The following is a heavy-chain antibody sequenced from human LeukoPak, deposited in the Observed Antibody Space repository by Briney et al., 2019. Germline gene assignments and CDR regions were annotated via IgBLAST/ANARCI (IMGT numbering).Heavy chain of an antibody. CDR1: GFTFSSYA. V-gene: IGHV3-30-3*01. CDR3: AREVAAAAGGWFDP. D-gene: IGHD6-13*01. CDR2: ISYDGSNK. Sequence: GRSLRLSCAASGFTFSSYAMHWVRQAPGKGLEWVAVISYDGSNKYYADSVKGRFTISRDNSKNTLYLQMNSLRAEDTAVYYCAREVAAAAGGWFDPWGQGTLVTVSS. J-gene: IGHJ5*02.